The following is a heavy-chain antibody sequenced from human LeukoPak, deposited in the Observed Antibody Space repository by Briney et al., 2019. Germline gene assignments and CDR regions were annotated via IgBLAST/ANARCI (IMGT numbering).Heavy chain of an antibody. D-gene: IGHD3-22*01. J-gene: IGHJ4*02. CDR1: GGSFSGYY. CDR3: ATGDSSKFDY. V-gene: IGHV4-34*01. Sequence: SETLSLTCAVYGGSFSGYYWSWIRQPPGKGLEWIGEINHSGSTNYNPSLKSRVTISVDTSKNQLSLKLSSVTAADTAVYYCATGDSSKFDYWGQGTLVTVSS. CDR2: INHSGST.